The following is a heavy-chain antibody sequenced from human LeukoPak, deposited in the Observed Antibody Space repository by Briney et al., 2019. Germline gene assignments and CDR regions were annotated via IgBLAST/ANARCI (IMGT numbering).Heavy chain of an antibody. CDR2: ISAYNGNT. D-gene: IGHD3-16*01. CDR3: ARVLYYDYVWGSCDY. V-gene: IGHV1-18*01. J-gene: IGHJ4*02. Sequence: ASVKVSCKASGYTFTSYGISRVRQAPGQGLEWMGWISAYNGNTNYAQKLQGRVTMTTDTSTSTAYMELRSLRSDDTAVYYCARVLYYDYVWGSCDYWGQGTLVTVSP. CDR1: GYTFTSYG.